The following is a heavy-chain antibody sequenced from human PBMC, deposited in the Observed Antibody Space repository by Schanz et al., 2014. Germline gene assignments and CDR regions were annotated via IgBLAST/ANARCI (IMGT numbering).Heavy chain of an antibody. CDR2: INAHTGNT. CDR1: GYIFGSHG. CDR3: ARVHIATYHYNSPGAFDI. V-gene: IGHV1-18*01. Sequence: QVQLVQSGAEVKKPGVSVKVSCKASGYIFGSHGMTWVRQAPGQGPELMGWINAHTGNTQYAQKFQGRVNMTRDTVTTTVHLELTRLRTDDTAIYYCARVHIATYHYNSPGAFDIWGQGTRXTVSS. D-gene: IGHD3-10*01. J-gene: IGHJ3*02.